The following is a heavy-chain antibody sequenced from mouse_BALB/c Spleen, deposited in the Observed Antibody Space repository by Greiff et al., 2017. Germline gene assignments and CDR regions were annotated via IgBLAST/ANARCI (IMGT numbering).Heavy chain of an antibody. Sequence: VQLQQSGADLAKPGASVKMSCTASGYTFTSYWMHWVKQRPGQGLEWIGYINPSTGYTEYNQKFKDKATLTADKSSSTAYMQLSSLTSEDSAVYYCARWDSWFAYWGQGTLVTVSA. D-gene: IGHD4-1*01. CDR2: INPSTGYT. CDR1: GYTFTSYW. V-gene: IGHV1-7*01. CDR3: ARWDSWFAY. J-gene: IGHJ3*01.